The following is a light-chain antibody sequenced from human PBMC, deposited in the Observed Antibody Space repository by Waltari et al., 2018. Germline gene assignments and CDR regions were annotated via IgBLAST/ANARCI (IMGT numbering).Light chain of an antibody. CDR2: VNSDGRK. V-gene: IGLV4-69*01. CDR1: SGHSSNV. J-gene: IGLJ3*02. CDR3: QTGGHGTWV. Sequence: QLVLTQSPSASASLGASAKPTCTLSSGHSSNVIAWLQQQPEKGPRYLMKVNSDGRKSKGDEIPDRFSGSTCGAERYLAISSVQPEDEADYYCQTGGHGTWVFGGGTRLTVL.